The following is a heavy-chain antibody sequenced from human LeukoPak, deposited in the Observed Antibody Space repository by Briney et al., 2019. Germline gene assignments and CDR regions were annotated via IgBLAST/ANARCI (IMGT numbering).Heavy chain of an antibody. J-gene: IGHJ4*02. CDR3: TRREGTSRGY. CDR1: GFTFSGSA. CDR2: IRSKANSYAT. V-gene: IGHV3-73*01. D-gene: IGHD1-14*01. Sequence: PGGSLRLSCAASGFTFSGSAMHWARQASGKGLEWVGRIRSKANSYATAYAASVKGRFTISRDDSKNTAYLQMNSLKTEDTAVYYCTRREGTSRGYWGQGTLVTVSS.